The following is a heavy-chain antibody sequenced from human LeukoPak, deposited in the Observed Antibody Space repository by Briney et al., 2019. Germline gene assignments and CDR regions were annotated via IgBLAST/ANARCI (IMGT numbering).Heavy chain of an antibody. CDR1: GGSFSGYY. Sequence: PSETLSLTCAAYGGSFSGYYWSWIRQPPGKGLEWIGEINHSGSTNYNPSLKSRVTISVDTSKNQFSLKLSSVTAADTAVYYCARGGYYYGSGSYYKLRWFDPWGQGTLVTVSS. CDR3: ARGGYYYGSGSYYKLRWFDP. CDR2: INHSGST. D-gene: IGHD3-10*01. J-gene: IGHJ5*02. V-gene: IGHV4-34*01.